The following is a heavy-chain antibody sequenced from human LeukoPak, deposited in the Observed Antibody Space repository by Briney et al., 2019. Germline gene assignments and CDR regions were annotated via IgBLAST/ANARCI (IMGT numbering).Heavy chain of an antibody. CDR1: GFTFSIYS. J-gene: IGHJ4*02. Sequence: GGSLRLSCAASGFTFSIYSMNWVRQAPGKGLEWVSSISSSSSYIYYADSVKGRFTISRDNAKNSLYLQMNSLRAEDTAVYYCARALYYYDSSAPGYWGQGTLVTVSS. D-gene: IGHD3-22*01. CDR3: ARALYYYDSSAPGY. CDR2: ISSSSSYI. V-gene: IGHV3-21*01.